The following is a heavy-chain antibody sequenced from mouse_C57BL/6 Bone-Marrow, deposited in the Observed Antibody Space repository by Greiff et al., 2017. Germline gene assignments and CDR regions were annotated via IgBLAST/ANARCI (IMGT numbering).Heavy chain of an antibody. V-gene: IGHV5-12*01. J-gene: IGHJ2*01. CDR1: GFTFSDYY. CDR2: ISNGGGST. D-gene: IGHD4-1*01. CDR3: AREGTGPDY. Sequence: EVMLVESGGGLVQPGGSLKLSCAASGFTFSDYYMYWVRQTPEKRLEWVAYISNGGGSTYYPDTVKGRFTISRDNAKNTLYLQMSRLKSEDTAMYYCAREGTGPDYWGQGTTLTVSS.